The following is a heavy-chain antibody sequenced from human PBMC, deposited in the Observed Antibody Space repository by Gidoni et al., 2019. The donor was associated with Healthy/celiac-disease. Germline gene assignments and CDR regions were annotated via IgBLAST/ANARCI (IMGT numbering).Heavy chain of an antibody. D-gene: IGHD3-16*01. CDR3: ARGITGVGRDAFDI. J-gene: IGHJ3*02. V-gene: IGHV3-21*06. Sequence: EVQLVESGGGLVKPGGSLRLSCAVSGFTFSSYSMNWVRKAAGKGLEWVSSISSSSSYIYYADSVKGRFTISRDNAKNSLYLQMNSLRAEDTAVYYCARGITGVGRDAFDIWGQGTMVTVSS. CDR2: ISSSSSYI. CDR1: GFTFSSYS.